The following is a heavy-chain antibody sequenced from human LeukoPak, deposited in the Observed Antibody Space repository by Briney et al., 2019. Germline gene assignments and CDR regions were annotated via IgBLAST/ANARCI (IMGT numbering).Heavy chain of an antibody. CDR3: ARDSPFGDFGAFDI. J-gene: IGHJ3*02. Sequence: SVRVSCKASGYTFTSYAVQWGRQAPGGGGEWGGWINTNTGKPTYAQGFTGRCVFSLDTSVSTAYLQISSLKAEDTAVYYCARDSPFGDFGAFDISGQGTTVTVSS. CDR2: INTNTGKP. V-gene: IGHV7-4-1*02. CDR1: GYTFTSYA. D-gene: IGHD4-17*01.